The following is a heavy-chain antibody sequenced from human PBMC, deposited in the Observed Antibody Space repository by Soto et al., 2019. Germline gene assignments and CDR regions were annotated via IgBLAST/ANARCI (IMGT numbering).Heavy chain of an antibody. V-gene: IGHV3-21*01. CDR2: ISSSSSYI. J-gene: IGHJ5*02. CDR3: ARDKDPSSRWGENWFDP. Sequence: GGSLRLSCAASGFTFDDYAMHWVRQAPGKGLEWVSSISSSSSYIYYADSVKGRFTISRDNAKNSLYLQMNSLRAEDTAVYYCARDKDPSSRWGENWFDPWGQGTLVTVSS. D-gene: IGHD2-2*01. CDR1: GFTFDDYA.